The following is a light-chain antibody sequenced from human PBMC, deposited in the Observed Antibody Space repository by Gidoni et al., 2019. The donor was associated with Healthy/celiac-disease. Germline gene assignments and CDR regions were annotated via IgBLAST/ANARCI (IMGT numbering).Light chain of an antibody. CDR3: QQSYSTPYT. J-gene: IGKJ2*01. Sequence: DIQMTQSPSSLSASVGDRVTITCRASQSISSYLNWYQQKPGKAPKLLIYAASSWQSGVPSRFSGSGSGTDFTITISSLQPEDFATYYGQQSYSTPYTFGQGTKLEIK. V-gene: IGKV1-39*01. CDR2: AAS. CDR1: QSISSY.